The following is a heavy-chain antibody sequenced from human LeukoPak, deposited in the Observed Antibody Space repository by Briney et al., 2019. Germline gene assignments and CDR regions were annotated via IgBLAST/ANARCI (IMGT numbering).Heavy chain of an antibody. Sequence: GGSLRLSCAASGFTFSSYSMNWVRQAPGKGLEWVSSISDSSSYTYYADSLKGRFTISRDNAKNSLYLQMNSLGAEDTAVYYCARDKTVADLDYWGQGTLVTVSS. J-gene: IGHJ4*02. CDR3: ARDKTVADLDY. D-gene: IGHD6-19*01. CDR2: ISDSSSYT. CDR1: GFTFSSYS. V-gene: IGHV3-21*01.